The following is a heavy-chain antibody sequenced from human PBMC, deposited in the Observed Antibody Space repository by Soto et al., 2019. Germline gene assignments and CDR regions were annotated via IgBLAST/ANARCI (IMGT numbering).Heavy chain of an antibody. CDR2: IYYNGNT. V-gene: IGHV4-31*03. Sequence: QVQLQESGPGLVKSSPTRSLTCTVSGVSISSGGYYWTWIRQHPGKGLERIGYIYYNGNTYYNPSLKRRLTISLGTSKHQVSLLLISVTAADTAIYYCARDDYGFELWCQGTLVTVSS. CDR3: ARDDYGFEL. D-gene: IGHD4-17*01. CDR1: GVSISSGGYY. J-gene: IGHJ4*02.